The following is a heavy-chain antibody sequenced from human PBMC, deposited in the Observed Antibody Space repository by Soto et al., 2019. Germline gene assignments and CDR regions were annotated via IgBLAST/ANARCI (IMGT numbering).Heavy chain of an antibody. D-gene: IGHD3-10*01. Sequence: ASVKVSCKASGYTFTSYGISWVRQAPGQGLEWMGWISAYNGNTNYAQKLQGRVTMTTDTSTSTAYMELRSLRTEDTAVYYCARDDEGGSYCDLGHWGQGTLVTVSS. CDR1: GYTFTSYG. J-gene: IGHJ4*02. CDR2: ISAYNGNT. CDR3: ARDDEGGSYCDLGH. V-gene: IGHV1-18*01.